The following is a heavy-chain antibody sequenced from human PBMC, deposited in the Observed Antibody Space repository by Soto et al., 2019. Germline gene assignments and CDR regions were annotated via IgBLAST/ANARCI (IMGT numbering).Heavy chain of an antibody. V-gene: IGHV3-15*07. CDR3: TTDLRWELVYPRDC. CDR1: GFPFTNAW. J-gene: IGHJ4*02. Sequence: EVQLVESGGGLVKPGESLRLSCAASGFPFTNAWMSWVRQAPGKGLEWVGRIKSNTDGGTTDYAAPVKGRFTISRDDSKNTLYLQTNRLNSEDTGVYYCTTDLRWELVYPRDCWGLGTLVTVSS. D-gene: IGHD1-26*01. CDR2: IKSNTDGGTT.